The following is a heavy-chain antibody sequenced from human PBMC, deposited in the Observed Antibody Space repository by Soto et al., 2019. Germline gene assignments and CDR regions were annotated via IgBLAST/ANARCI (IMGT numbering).Heavy chain of an antibody. Sequence: TLSLTCAISGDSVSSNSAAWNWIRQSPSRGREWLGRTYYRSKWYNDYAVSVKSRTTINPDTSNNQFSLQLNSVPPEDTAVYYCARVYYDSSGYTAFDIWGQGTMVTVSS. D-gene: IGHD3-22*01. CDR3: ARVYYDSSGYTAFDI. V-gene: IGHV6-1*01. CDR1: GDSVSSNSAA. J-gene: IGHJ3*02. CDR2: TYYRSKWYN.